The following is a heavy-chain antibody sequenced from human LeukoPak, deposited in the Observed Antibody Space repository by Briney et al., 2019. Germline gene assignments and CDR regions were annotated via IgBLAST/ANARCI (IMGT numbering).Heavy chain of an antibody. Sequence: GGSLRLSCAASGVTFSSYGMHWVRQAPGKGLEWVAVISYDGSNKYYADSVKGRFTISRDNSKNTLYLQMNSLRPEDTAVYYCAKDISVAGTSGLDYWGQGTLVTVSS. J-gene: IGHJ4*02. V-gene: IGHV3-30*18. CDR3: AKDISVAGTSGLDY. CDR2: ISYDGSNK. D-gene: IGHD6-19*01. CDR1: GVTFSSYG.